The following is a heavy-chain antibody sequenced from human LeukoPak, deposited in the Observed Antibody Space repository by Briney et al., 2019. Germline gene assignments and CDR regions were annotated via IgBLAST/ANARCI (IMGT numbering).Heavy chain of an antibody. J-gene: IGHJ1*01. CDR2: VYYSGTT. D-gene: IGHD2-21*02. V-gene: IGHV4-59*08. Sequence: SETLSLTCTVAGGSISSYYWSWIRQPPGKGLEWIGYVYYSGTTNYNPSLESRVTISVDTSKNQFSLKLTSVAAADTAVYYCARHGTAAGPFQLWGQGTLVTDSS. CDR3: ARHGTAAGPFQL. CDR1: GGSISSYY.